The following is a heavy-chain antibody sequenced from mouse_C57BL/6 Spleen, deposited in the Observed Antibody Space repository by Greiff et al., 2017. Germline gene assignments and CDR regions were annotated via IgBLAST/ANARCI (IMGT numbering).Heavy chain of an antibody. CDR1: GYTFTSYW. CDR3: ARSWGRVYFDY. D-gene: IGHD3-1*01. J-gene: IGHJ2*01. CDR2: IHPNSGST. V-gene: IGHV1-64*01. Sequence: QVQLQQPGAELVKPGASVKLSCKASGYTFTSYWMHWMKQRPGQGLEWIGMIHPNSGSTNYNEKFKSKATLTVDKSSSTAYMQLSSLTSEDSAVYYCARSWGRVYFDYWGQGTTLTVSS.